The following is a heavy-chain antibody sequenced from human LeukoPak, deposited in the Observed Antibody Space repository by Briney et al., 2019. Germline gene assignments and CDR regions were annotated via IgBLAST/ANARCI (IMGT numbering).Heavy chain of an antibody. CDR2: ISSSGSTI. V-gene: IGHV3-11*01. D-gene: IGHD3-22*01. CDR1: GFTFSDYY. Sequence: GGSLRLSCAASGFTFSDYYMSWIRQAPGKGLEWVSYISSSGSTIYYADSVKGRFTISRDDAKNSLYLQMNSLRAEDTAVYYCARGSLYDSSGYYSFPNWFDPWGQGTLVTVSS. J-gene: IGHJ5*02. CDR3: ARGSLYDSSGYYSFPNWFDP.